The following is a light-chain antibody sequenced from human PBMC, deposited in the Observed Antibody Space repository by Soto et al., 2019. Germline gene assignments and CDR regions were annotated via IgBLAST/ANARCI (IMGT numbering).Light chain of an antibody. CDR2: DVS. Sequence: QSALTQPASVSGSPGQSITISCTGTSSDVGAYDYVSWYQQHPGKAPKLMIYDVSSRPSGVSNRFSGSKSGSTASLTISGLQAEYEADYYCNSYTSSTTLVFGGGTKLTVL. J-gene: IGLJ2*01. CDR3: NSYTSSTTLV. V-gene: IGLV2-14*03. CDR1: SSDVGAYDY.